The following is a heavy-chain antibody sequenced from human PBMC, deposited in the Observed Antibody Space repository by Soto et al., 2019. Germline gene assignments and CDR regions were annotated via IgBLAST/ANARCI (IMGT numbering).Heavy chain of an antibody. Sequence: SETLSLTCTVSGGSISTGSFYWIRIRQHPGKDLEWIGYIYYSGSTYFNPSLKSRVTISVDTSKNQFSLKLSSVTAADTAVYYCARVDRSSSDWYIDYWGQGTLVTVSS. V-gene: IGHV4-31*03. CDR2: IYYSGST. J-gene: IGHJ4*02. D-gene: IGHD6-19*01. CDR1: GGSISTGSFY. CDR3: ARVDRSSSDWYIDY.